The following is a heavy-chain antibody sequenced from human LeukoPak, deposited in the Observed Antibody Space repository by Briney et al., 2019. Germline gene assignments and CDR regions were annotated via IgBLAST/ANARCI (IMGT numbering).Heavy chain of an antibody. V-gene: IGHV1-2*02. Sequence: ASVKVSCKASGYTFTGYLMHWVRQAPGQGLGWMVWISPNSVDTKYAQNVQSSDTMTRDASISTAYMEVSRLRADDTAVYYCVRGLTTVATWLYLWGGGTLVTVSS. CDR3: VRGLTTVATWLYL. J-gene: IGHJ2*01. CDR1: GYTFTGYL. CDR2: ISPNSVDT. D-gene: IGHD4-17*01.